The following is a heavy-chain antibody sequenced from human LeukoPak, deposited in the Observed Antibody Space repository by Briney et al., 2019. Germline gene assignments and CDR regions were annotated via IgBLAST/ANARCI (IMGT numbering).Heavy chain of an antibody. J-gene: IGHJ4*02. D-gene: IGHD5-12*01. V-gene: IGHV3-7*01. CDR3: ARGGRPHIVATIRHY. Sequence: QAGGSLTLPCAASGFTFSSYWMSWVRQAPGKGLEWVGYIKQDGSEKYYVDSVKGRFHICRDNAKHSLYLQMNSLSAEDTAVYYCARGGRPHIVATIRHYWGQGTLVSVSS. CDR2: IKQDGSEK. CDR1: GFTFSSYW.